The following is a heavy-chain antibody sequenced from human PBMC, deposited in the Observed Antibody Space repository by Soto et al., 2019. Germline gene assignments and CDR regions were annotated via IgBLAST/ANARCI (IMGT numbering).Heavy chain of an antibody. CDR2: IRGRGGTT. V-gene: IGHV3-23*01. Sequence: EVQLLESGGGLVQPGGSLRLSCAASGFSFSSYAMGWVRQAPGKGLEGVSGIRGRGGTTYYADSVKGRFTISRDNSKNTLYLPMDSLRAEDTAIYYCAKVIVEWEILNAFDSWGQGTLVTVSS. J-gene: IGHJ4*02. D-gene: IGHD1-26*01. CDR1: GFSFSSYA. CDR3: AKVIVEWEILNAFDS.